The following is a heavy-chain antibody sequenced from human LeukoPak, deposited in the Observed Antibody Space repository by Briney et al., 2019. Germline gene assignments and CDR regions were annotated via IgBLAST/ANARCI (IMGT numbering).Heavy chain of an antibody. Sequence: GASVKVSCKASGGTFSSYAISWVRQAPGQGLEWMGGIIPIFGTANYAQKFQGRVTITADESTSTAYMELSSLRSEDTAVYYCARGSEGYCSSTSCYYYYYYMDVWGKGTTVTVSS. J-gene: IGHJ6*03. V-gene: IGHV1-69*13. CDR3: ARGSEGYCSSTSCYYYYYYMDV. CDR2: IIPIFGTA. CDR1: GGTFSSYA. D-gene: IGHD2-2*01.